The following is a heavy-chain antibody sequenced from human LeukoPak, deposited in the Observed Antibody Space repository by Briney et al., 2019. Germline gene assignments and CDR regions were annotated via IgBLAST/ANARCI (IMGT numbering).Heavy chain of an antibody. CDR1: GGSISSGDYY. CDR2: IYYSGST. D-gene: IGHD3-9*01. Sequence: PSQTLSLTCTVSGGSISSGDYYWSWIRQPPGKGLEWIGYIYYSGSTYYNPSLKSRVTISVDTSKNQFSLKLSSVTAADTAVYYCARENYHILTGYLDWGQGTLVTVSS. V-gene: IGHV4-30-4*01. CDR3: ARENYHILTGYLD. J-gene: IGHJ4*02.